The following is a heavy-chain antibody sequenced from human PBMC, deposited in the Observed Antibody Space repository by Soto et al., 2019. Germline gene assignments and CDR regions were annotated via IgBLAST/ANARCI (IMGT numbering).Heavy chain of an antibody. CDR1: GGTFSSYA. D-gene: IGHD3-9*01. CDR3: ARGQAGCYAILTGCHYYFDY. V-gene: IGHV1-69*13. J-gene: IGHJ4*02. CDR2: IIPIFGTA. Sequence: SVKVSCKASGGTFSSYAISWVRQAPGQGLEWMGGIIPIFGTANYAQKFQGRVTITADESTSTAYMELSSLRSEDTAVYYCARGQAGCYAILTGCHYYFDYWGQGTLVTVSS.